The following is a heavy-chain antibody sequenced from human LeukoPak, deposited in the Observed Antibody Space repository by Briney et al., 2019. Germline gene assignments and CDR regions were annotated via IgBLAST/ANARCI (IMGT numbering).Heavy chain of an antibody. J-gene: IGHJ4*02. CDR2: INPNSGGT. D-gene: IGHD2-2*01. Sequence: ASVKVSCKASGYTFTGYYMHWVRQAPGQGLEWMGWINPNSGGTNYAQKFQGRATMTRDTSISTAYMELSRLRSDDTAVYYCARDALYQLLSIHGYWGQGTLVTVSS. CDR3: ARDALYQLLSIHGY. V-gene: IGHV1-2*02. CDR1: GYTFTGYY.